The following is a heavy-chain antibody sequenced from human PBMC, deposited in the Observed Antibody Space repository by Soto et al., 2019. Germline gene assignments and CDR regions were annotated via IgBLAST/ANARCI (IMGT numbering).Heavy chain of an antibody. V-gene: IGHV1-18*01. CDR2: ITIYIDNT. Sequence: QVQLVQSGAEVKKPGASVKVSCKASGYNFKKFGISWVRQAPGEGREWLGWITIYIDNTNLAQQFHDRVTMTADTTTSTAYLELRSLLSAETAVYYCARPTLTFGLGKSHAIDIWGQGTMVTVSS. CDR1: GYNFKKFG. CDR3: ARPTLTFGLGKSHAIDI. J-gene: IGHJ3*02. D-gene: IGHD3-16*01.